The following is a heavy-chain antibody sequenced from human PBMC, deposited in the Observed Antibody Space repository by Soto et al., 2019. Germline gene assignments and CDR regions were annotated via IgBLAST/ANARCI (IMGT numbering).Heavy chain of an antibody. J-gene: IGHJ3*02. CDR3: ASFIAVAGPDAFDI. D-gene: IGHD6-19*01. CDR2: IIPILGIA. V-gene: IGHV1-69*02. CDR1: GGTFGSYT. Sequence: SVKVSCKASGGTFGSYTISWVRQAPGQGLEWMGRIIPILGIANYAQKFQGRVTITADKSTSTAYMELSSLRSEDTAVYYCASFIAVAGPDAFDIWGQGTMVTVSS.